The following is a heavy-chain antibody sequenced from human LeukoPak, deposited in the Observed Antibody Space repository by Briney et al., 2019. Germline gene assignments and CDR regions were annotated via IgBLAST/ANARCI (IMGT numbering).Heavy chain of an antibody. CDR1: GYTFTSYD. CDR2: MDPKSGDT. J-gene: IGHJ4*02. Sequence: ASVKVSCKASGYTFTSYDINWVRQASGQGLEWMGWMDPKSGDTGYAQNFEGRVTMTRQTSIRTAYMELTNLRSEDTAVYYCASHCLGGSCYYYAVWGQGTPVTVPS. D-gene: IGHD3-22*01. CDR3: ASHCLGGSCYYYAV. V-gene: IGHV1-8*01.